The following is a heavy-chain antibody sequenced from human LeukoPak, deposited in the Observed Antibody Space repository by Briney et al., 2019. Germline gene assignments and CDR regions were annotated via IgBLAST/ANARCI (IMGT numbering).Heavy chain of an antibody. Sequence: GSLRLSCAASGFTFSSYWMGWVRQAPGKGLEWVANIKQHGNEKYYVDSVKGRFTISRDNAKNSVYLQMNSLRAEDTALYHCARSYSGYDWGSGTFDIWGQGTMVTVSS. D-gene: IGHD5-12*01. CDR1: GFTFSSYW. J-gene: IGHJ3*02. CDR2: IKQHGNEK. CDR3: ARSYSGYDWGSGTFDI. V-gene: IGHV3-7*03.